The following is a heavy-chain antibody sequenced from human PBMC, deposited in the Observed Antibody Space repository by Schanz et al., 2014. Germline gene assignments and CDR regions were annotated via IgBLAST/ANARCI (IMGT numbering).Heavy chain of an antibody. V-gene: IGHV3-33*01. CDR2: IWYDGNNK. Sequence: QVELVESGGGVVQPGRSLRLSCAASGFTFSSYGMHWVRQAPGKGLEWVAVIWYDGNNKSYADSVKGRFTISRDNSKNTLYLQMNSLRAEDTAVYYCARTTNPFNFDSWPYLDYWGQGTLVTVSS. CDR3: ARTTNPFNFDSWPYLDY. J-gene: IGHJ4*02. D-gene: IGHD3-9*01. CDR1: GFTFSSYG.